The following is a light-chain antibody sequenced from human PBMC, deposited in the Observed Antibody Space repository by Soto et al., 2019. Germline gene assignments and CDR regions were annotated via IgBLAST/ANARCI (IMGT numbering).Light chain of an antibody. CDR1: LSVLYSSNNKNY. J-gene: IGKJ4*01. V-gene: IGKV4-1*01. CDR3: QQYYSTPLT. Sequence: DIVMTQSPDSLAVSLGERATINCKSSLSVLYSSNNKNYLAWYQQKPGQPPKLLISWASTRESGVPDRFSGSGSGTDFTLTISSLQAEDVAVYYCQQYYSTPLTFGGGTKVEI. CDR2: WAS.